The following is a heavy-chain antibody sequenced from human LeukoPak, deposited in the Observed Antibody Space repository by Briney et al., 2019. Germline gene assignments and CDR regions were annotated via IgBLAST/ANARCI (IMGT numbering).Heavy chain of an antibody. CDR1: GFRFSTFA. CDR2: ISGSGSAT. V-gene: IGHV3-23*01. J-gene: IGHJ6*02. D-gene: IGHD2-2*01. CDR3: AKNNNARDGMDV. Sequence: GGSLRLSCAASGFRFSTFAMSWVRQAPGKGLEWVSGISGSGSATYYADSVKGRFTISRDNSKNTLYLQMNSLRADDKAVYYCAKNNNARDGMDVWGQGTTVTVSS.